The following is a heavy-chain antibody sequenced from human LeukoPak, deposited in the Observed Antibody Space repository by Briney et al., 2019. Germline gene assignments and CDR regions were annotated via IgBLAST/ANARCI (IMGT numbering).Heavy chain of an antibody. D-gene: IGHD5-24*01. CDR3: ARGRRRDGYNRRLGGGFDY. V-gene: IGHV4-59*01. J-gene: IGHJ4*02. CDR1: GGSISSYY. Sequence: RTSETLSLTCTVSGGSISSYYWSWIRQPPGKGLEWIGYIYYSGSTNYNPSLKSRVTISVDTSKNQFSLKLSSVTAADMAVYYCARGRRRDGYNRRLGGGFDYWGQGTLVTVSS. CDR2: IYYSGST.